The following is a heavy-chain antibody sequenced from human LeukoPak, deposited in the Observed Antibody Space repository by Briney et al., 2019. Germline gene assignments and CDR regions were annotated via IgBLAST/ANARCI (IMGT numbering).Heavy chain of an antibody. D-gene: IGHD3-22*01. CDR1: GYTFTGYY. V-gene: IGHV1-2*06. CDR3: ARSLTYYYDSSGYYPPRY. J-gene: IGHJ4*02. Sequence: GASVKVSCKASGYTFTGYYMHWVRQAPGQGLEWMGRINPNSGGTNYAQKFQGRVTMTRDTSIRTAYMELSRLRSDDTAVYYCARSLTYYYDSSGYYPPRYWGQGTLVTVSS. CDR2: INPNSGGT.